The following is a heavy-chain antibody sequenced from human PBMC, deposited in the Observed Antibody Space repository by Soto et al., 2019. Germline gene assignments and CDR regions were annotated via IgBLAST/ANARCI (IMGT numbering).Heavy chain of an antibody. J-gene: IGHJ6*02. CDR3: AGRIAAAGTPHYYYYGMDV. CDR1: GYSFTSYW. Sequence: GESLKISCKGSGYSFTSYWISWVRQMPGKGLEWMGRIDPSDSYTNYSPSFQGHVTISADKSISTAYLQWSSLKASDTAMYYCAGRIAAAGTPHYYYYGMDVWGQGTTVTVSS. V-gene: IGHV5-10-1*01. CDR2: IDPSDSYT. D-gene: IGHD6-13*01.